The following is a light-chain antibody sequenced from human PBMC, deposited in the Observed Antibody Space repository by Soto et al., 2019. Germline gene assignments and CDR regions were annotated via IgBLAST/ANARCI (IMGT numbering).Light chain of an antibody. V-gene: IGKV3-20*01. CDR3: QQYSSLLGT. CDR1: QSVTSSY. J-gene: IGKJ2*01. Sequence: EIVLTQSPGTLSLSPGERATLSCRASQSVTSSYLAWYQQKPGQAQMLLIYAASSRGTGIPERFSGSGSGTDFTLTISRLEPEDCAVYYCQQYSSLLGTFGQGNKLEIK. CDR2: AAS.